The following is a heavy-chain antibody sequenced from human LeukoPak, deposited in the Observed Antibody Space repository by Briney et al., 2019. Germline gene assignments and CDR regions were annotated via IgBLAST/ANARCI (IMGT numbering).Heavy chain of an antibody. V-gene: IGHV1-18*01. CDR1: GYTFTSYG. Sequence: ASVKLSCKASGYTFTSYGISWVRHAPGQGLEWMGCISAYNGNTNYAQKPQGRVTMTTDTSTSTAYMELRSLNSDDTAVYYCATCRKVATIESLYYYYYYMDVWGQGTTVTVSS. CDR3: ATCRKVATIESLYYYYYYMDV. CDR2: ISAYNGNT. J-gene: IGHJ6*03. D-gene: IGHD5-12*01.